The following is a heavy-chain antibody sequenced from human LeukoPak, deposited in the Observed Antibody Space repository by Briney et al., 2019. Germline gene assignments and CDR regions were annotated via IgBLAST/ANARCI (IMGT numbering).Heavy chain of an antibody. Sequence: GGSLRLSCAASGFTFSSYAMSWVRQAPGKGLEWVSAISGSGGSTYYAEPVRGRFTISRDNSKNTMYLQMNSLRADDTAVYCCANDYTGSYYSGAFDIWGQGTMVTVSS. CDR2: ISGSGGST. D-gene: IGHD3-10*01. J-gene: IGHJ3*02. CDR3: ANDYTGSYYSGAFDI. V-gene: IGHV3-23*01. CDR1: GFTFSSYA.